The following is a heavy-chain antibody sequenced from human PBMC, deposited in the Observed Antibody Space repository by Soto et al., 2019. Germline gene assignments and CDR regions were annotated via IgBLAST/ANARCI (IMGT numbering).Heavy chain of an antibody. V-gene: IGHV3-72*01. CDR1: GFTFSNAW. Sequence: GSLRLSCATSGFTFSNAWMNWVRQAPGKGLEWVGRTRNKLSIYTTEYAASVKGRFTFSRDDSKNSLYLQMNSLKTEDTAVYYCARELTTVLTGDAFDIWGQGTMVTVSS. CDR2: TRNKLSIYTT. CDR3: ARELTTVLTGDAFDI. J-gene: IGHJ3*02. D-gene: IGHD4-17*01.